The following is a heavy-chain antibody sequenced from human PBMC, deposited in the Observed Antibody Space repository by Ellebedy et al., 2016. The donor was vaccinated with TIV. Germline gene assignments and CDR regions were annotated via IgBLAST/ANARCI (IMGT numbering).Heavy chain of an antibody. J-gene: IGHJ2*01. V-gene: IGHV4-39*07. Sequence: MPSETLSLTCSVSGVSISSSSDYWGWIRQPPGKGLEWIGSVDYRGRAYNNPSLKSRVTSSVDTSKNQFSLKLTSVTAADTAVYFCARDSDGDYTSFDLWGRGALVIVSS. D-gene: IGHD4-17*01. CDR3: ARDSDGDYTSFDL. CDR1: GVSISSSSDY. CDR2: VDYRGRA.